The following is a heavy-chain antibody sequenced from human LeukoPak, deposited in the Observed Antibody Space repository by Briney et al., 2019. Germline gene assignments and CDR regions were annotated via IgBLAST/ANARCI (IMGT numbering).Heavy chain of an antibody. CDR3: ARVFCSGGSCYFGIDY. Sequence: GASVKVSCKASGYTFTSYGISWVRQAPGQGLEWMGWISAYNGNTNYAQKLQGRVTMTTDTSTSTAYMELRSLRSDDTAVYYCARVFCSGGSCYFGIDYWGQGTLVTVSS. V-gene: IGHV1-18*01. CDR2: ISAYNGNT. D-gene: IGHD2-15*01. J-gene: IGHJ4*02. CDR1: GYTFTSYG.